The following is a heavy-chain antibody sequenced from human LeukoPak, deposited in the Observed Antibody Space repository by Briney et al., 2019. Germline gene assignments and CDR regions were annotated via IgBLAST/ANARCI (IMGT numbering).Heavy chain of an antibody. CDR3: ARTDSNIAAGRIGFDS. J-gene: IGHJ4*02. V-gene: IGHV3-21*06. Sequence: GSLRLSCAASGFTFSSYSMNWVRQAPGKGLEWVSSISGSSSYIYYADSVRGRFTISRDNAKNSLYLQMNSLRAEDTAVYYCARTDSNIAAGRIGFDSWGQGTLVTVSS. CDR2: ISGSSSYI. CDR1: GFTFSSYS. D-gene: IGHD6-6*01.